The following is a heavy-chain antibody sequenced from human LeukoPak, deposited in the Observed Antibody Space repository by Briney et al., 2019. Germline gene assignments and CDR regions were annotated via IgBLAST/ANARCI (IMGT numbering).Heavy chain of an antibody. D-gene: IGHD5-24*01. V-gene: IGHV1-69*04. CDR2: IIPILGIA. CDR3: ARDAFAIDGYSPELYEDY. Sequence: GASVKVSCKASGYTFTSYGISWVRQAPGQGLEWMGRIIPILGIANYAQKFQGRVTITADKSTSTAYMELSSLRSEDTAVYYCARDAFAIDGYSPELYEDYWGQGTLVTVSS. CDR1: GYTFTSYG. J-gene: IGHJ4*02.